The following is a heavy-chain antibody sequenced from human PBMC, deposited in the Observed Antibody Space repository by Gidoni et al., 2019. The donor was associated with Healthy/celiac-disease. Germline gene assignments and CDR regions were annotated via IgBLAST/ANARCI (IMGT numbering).Heavy chain of an antibody. J-gene: IGHJ6*03. D-gene: IGHD2-2*01. CDR2: LDPEDGET. CDR1: GYTLTELS. V-gene: IGHV1-24*01. Sequence: QVQLVQSGAEVKKPGASVKVSCKVAGYTLTELSMHWVRQAPGKGLEWMGGLDPEDGETIYAQKFQGRVTMTEDTSTDTAYMELSSLRSEDTAVYYCATGDCSSTSCSGRPSYYYMDVWGKGTTVTVSS. CDR3: ATGDCSSTSCSGRPSYYYMDV.